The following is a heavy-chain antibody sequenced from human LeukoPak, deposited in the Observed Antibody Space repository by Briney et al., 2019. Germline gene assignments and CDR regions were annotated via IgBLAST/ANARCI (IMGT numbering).Heavy chain of an antibody. CDR3: ARQARHGTVSGGGDY. CDR2: IYPGDSDT. J-gene: IGHJ4*02. D-gene: IGHD3-16*01. Sequence: GESLKISCKGSGNSFTSYWIGWVRQMPGKGLEWMGIIYPGDSDTRYSPSFQGQVTISADKSISTAYLQWSSLKASDTAMYYCARQARHGTVSGGGDYWGQGTLVTVSS. V-gene: IGHV5-51*01. CDR1: GNSFTSYW.